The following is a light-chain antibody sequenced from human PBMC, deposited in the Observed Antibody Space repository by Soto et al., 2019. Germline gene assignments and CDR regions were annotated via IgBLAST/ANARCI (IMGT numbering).Light chain of an antibody. CDR2: AAS. Sequence: TQSPSTLSASVGDRVTLTCRAAQSLNSRFAWYQHRPGKAPRLLIYAASTRATGIPVRFSGSGSETEFTLTIRSLQSEDFALYYCHQYNNWPWTFGQGTKVDIK. CDR3: HQYNNWPWT. J-gene: IGKJ1*01. CDR1: QSLNSR. V-gene: IGKV3-15*01.